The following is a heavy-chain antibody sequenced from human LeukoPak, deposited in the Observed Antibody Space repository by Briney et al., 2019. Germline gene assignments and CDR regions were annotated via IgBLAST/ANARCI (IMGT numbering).Heavy chain of an antibody. CDR3: ATRTGRGYSGYDPSYDYYYYGMDV. CDR2: IIPILGIA. Sequence: WASVKVSCKASGGTFSSYAISWVRQAPGQGLEWMGRIIPILGIANYAQKFQGRVTITADKSTSTAYMELSSLRSEDTAVYYCATRTGRGYSGYDPSYDYYYYGMDVWGQGTTVTVSS. CDR1: GGTFSSYA. J-gene: IGHJ6*02. V-gene: IGHV1-69*04. D-gene: IGHD5-12*01.